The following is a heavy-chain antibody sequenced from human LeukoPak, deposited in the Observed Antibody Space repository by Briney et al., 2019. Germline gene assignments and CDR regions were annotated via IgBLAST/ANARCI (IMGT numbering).Heavy chain of an antibody. V-gene: IGHV4-59*01. CDR2: AYYNGNT. J-gene: IGHJ6*02. CDR3: ARGHPPNLDV. CDR1: GGSIGTDY. Sequence: KPSETLSLTCTISGGSIGTDYWSWIRQPPGKGLDRIGYAYYNGNTNYNPSLNSRVTISVDTSNNQFSLRLTSVTTADTAVYYCARGHPPNLDVWGQGTTVTVSS.